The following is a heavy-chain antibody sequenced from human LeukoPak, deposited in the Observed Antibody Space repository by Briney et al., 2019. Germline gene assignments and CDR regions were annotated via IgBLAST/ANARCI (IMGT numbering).Heavy chain of an antibody. J-gene: IGHJ4*02. CDR1: GGSISSGSYY. Sequence: SQTLSLTCTVSGGSISSGSYYWSWIRQPAGKGLEWIGRIYTSGSTNHNPSLKSRVTISLDTSKNQFSLKLISVTAADTAVYFCARERTDTSMDYWGQGTLVTVSS. CDR2: IYTSGST. D-gene: IGHD5-18*01. V-gene: IGHV4-61*02. CDR3: ARERTDTSMDY.